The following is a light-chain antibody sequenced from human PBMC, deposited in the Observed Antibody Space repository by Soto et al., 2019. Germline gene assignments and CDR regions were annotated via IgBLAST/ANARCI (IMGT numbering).Light chain of an antibody. CDR3: QQTSIIPWT. CDR2: TTS. J-gene: IGKJ1*01. Sequence: DIQMTQSASSLSASVGDRVTNPCRASQSVSSYVNWYQHKPGKAPKLLIFTTSSLESGVPSRFSGSASGTDFTLTISSLHPEDFATYYCQQTSIIPWTFGQGTTVEF. V-gene: IGKV1-39*01. CDR1: QSVSSY.